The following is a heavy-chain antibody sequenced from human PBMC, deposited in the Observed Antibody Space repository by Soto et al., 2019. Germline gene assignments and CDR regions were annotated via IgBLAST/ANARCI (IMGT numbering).Heavy chain of an antibody. D-gene: IGHD6-13*01. CDR3: ARKTSTVLAAAGTGFDY. CDR2: ISSSSSYI. CDR1: GFTFSSYS. J-gene: IGHJ4*02. V-gene: IGHV3-21*01. Sequence: GGSLRLSCAASGFTFSSYSMNWVRQAPGKGLEWVSSISSSSSYIYYADSVKGRFTISRDNAKNSLYLQMNSLRAEDTAVYYCARKTSTVLAAAGTGFDYWGQGTLVTVSS.